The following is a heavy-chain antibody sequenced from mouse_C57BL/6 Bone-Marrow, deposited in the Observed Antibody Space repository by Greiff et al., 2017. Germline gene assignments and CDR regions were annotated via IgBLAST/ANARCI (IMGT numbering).Heavy chain of an antibody. CDR2: IDPENGDT. J-gene: IGHJ2*01. CDR3: TTPITTVVDTDY. CDR1: GFTIKDDY. D-gene: IGHD1-1*01. V-gene: IGHV14-4*01. Sequence: EVQLQQSGAELVRPGASVKLSCTASGFTIKDDYMHWVKQRPEQGLEWIGWIDPENGDTEYASKFQGKATITADTSSNTAYLQLSSLTSEDTAVYYCTTPITTVVDTDYWGQGTTLTVSS.